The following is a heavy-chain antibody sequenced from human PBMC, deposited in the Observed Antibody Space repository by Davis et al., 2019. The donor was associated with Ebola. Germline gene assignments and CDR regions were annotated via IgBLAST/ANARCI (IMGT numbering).Heavy chain of an antibody. CDR2: ISAYNGHT. CDR3: ARGPAGDVVVSVPFDH. D-gene: IGHD2-21*01. CDR1: GYSFTSYG. Sequence: ASVKVSCKASGYSFTSYGISWVRLAPGQGLEWMGWISAYNGHTTYPQKFQDRVTMTTDTSTTTAYMELRSLRSDDTALYYCARGPAGDVVVSVPFDHWGQGTLVTVSS. J-gene: IGHJ4*02. V-gene: IGHV1-18*01.